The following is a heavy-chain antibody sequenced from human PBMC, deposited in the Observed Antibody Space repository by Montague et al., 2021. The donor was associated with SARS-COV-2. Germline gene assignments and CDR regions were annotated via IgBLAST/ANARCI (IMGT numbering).Heavy chain of an antibody. CDR1: GGSISSHY. Sequence: SETLSLTCSVSGGSISSHYWSWIRQSPGKGLEWIGYIFHSGITDYNPSLKSRVTISADMSKNQFSLQLNSVTAADSAVYYCARTEYNWNDWFDPWGQGTLVTVSS. CDR3: ARTEYNWNDWFDP. V-gene: IGHV4-59*11. J-gene: IGHJ5*02. CDR2: IFHSGIT. D-gene: IGHD1-20*01.